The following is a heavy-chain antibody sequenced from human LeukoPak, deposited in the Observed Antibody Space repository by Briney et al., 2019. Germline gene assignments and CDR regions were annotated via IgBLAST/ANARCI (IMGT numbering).Heavy chain of an antibody. J-gene: IGHJ5*02. CDR2: IYYSGST. CDR3: ARQLWGYDYVWGRCRYNWFDP. V-gene: IGHV4-39*01. D-gene: IGHD3-16*02. CDR1: GGSISSSSYY. Sequence: PSETLSLTCTVSGGSISSSSYYWGWIRQPPGKGLEWIGSIYYSGSTYYNPSLKSRVTISVDTSKNQFSLKLSSVTAADTAVYYCARQLWGYDYVWGRCRYNWFDPWGQGTLVTVSS.